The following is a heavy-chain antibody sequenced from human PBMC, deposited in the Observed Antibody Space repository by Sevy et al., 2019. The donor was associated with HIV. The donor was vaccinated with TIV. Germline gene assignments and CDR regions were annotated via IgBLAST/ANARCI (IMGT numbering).Heavy chain of an antibody. CDR1: GFTFSSYA. Sequence: GGSLRLSCAASGFTFSSYAFHWVRQAPGKGLEWVSIIAYDGTNKYYADSVKGRFTVSRDNSKSTLYLQMNSLRTEDXXXXXXXXXXXXXXXXXRTGWFDPWGQGTLVTVSS. CDR2: IAYDGTNK. J-gene: IGHJ5*02. V-gene: IGHV3-30-3*01. CDR3: XXXXXXXXXXXRTGWFDP. D-gene: IGHD4-17*01.